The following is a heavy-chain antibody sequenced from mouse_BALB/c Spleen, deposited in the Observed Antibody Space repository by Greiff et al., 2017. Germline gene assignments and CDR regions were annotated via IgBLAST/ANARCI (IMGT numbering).Heavy chain of an antibody. Sequence: EVKLMESGPGLVKPSQSLSLTCTVTGYSITSDYAWNWIRQFPGNKLEWMGYISYSGSTSYNPSLKSRISITRDTSKNQFFLQLNSVTTEDTATYYCARGGYGLDYWGQGTTLTVSS. V-gene: IGHV3-2*02. CDR1: GYSITSDYA. D-gene: IGHD1-1*01. CDR3: ARGGYGLDY. J-gene: IGHJ2*01. CDR2: ISYSGST.